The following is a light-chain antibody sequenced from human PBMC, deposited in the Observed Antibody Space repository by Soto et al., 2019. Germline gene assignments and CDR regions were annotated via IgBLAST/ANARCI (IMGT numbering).Light chain of an antibody. CDR3: QQSYATPYT. CDR1: RTIVNS. V-gene: IGKV1-39*01. J-gene: IGKJ2*01. CDR2: SAS. Sequence: GDTVTLTCRASRTIVNSLNWYQHKPGKAPILLIYSASNLKSGVPSRFGGSGSGTDFTLTIRSLLPEDFATYYCQQSYATPYTFGQGTKLEI.